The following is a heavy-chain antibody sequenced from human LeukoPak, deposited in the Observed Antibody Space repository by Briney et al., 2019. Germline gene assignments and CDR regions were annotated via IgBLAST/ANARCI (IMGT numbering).Heavy chain of an antibody. CDR1: GGSFRSYY. Sequence: KPSETLSLTCTVSGGSFRSYYWTWIRQPPGKGLEWIAYIYYSGSTNYNPSLKSRVTISLDTSQNQFSLKLTSVTAADTAVYYCAREGGPYRPLDYSGQGTLVTVAS. CDR2: IYYSGST. V-gene: IGHV4-59*12. J-gene: IGHJ4*02. CDR3: AREGGPYRPLDY.